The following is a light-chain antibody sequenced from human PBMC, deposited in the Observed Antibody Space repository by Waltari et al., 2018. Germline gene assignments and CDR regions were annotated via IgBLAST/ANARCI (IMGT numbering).Light chain of an antibody. CDR1: QGVGKY. CDR3: QKYDFLPAT. J-gene: IGKJ1*01. Sequence: VFTQSPGTLSLSPGERATPSCTARQGVGKYLAWYQRRPGQAPRLLLEHTSIRATWIPGRVSGRGYGTDFSLTISRLEPENFAVYYCQKYDFLPATFGQGTTVEIK. V-gene: IGKV3-20*01. CDR2: HTS.